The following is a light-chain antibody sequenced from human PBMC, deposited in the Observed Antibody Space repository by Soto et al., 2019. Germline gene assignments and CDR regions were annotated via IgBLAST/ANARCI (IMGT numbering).Light chain of an antibody. J-gene: IGKJ4*01. CDR1: QDINSY. CDR2: AAS. V-gene: IGKV1D-16*01. Sequence: DVQMTQSPSSLSASVGDRVTITCRASQDINSYLAWYQQKPGNAPKSLIYAASSLQTGVRSRFSGSESGTDFTLTISSLLPYDSGTDCCQLFNIYARSFGGGAKVESK. CDR3: QLFNIYARS.